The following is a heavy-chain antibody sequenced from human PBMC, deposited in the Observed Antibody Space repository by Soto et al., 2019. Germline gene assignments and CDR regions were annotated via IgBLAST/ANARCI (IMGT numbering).Heavy chain of an antibody. J-gene: IGHJ5*02. Sequence: PSETLSLTCTVSGDSIRSGNHYWSWIRQLPGKGLEWIGHIHYGGSTYYSPSFKSRVILSVDTSKSQFSLNLTSATAADTAVYFCARESGPGSFDWFDAWGQGTPVTVSS. CDR2: IHYGGST. CDR1: GDSIRSGNHY. CDR3: ARESGPGSFDWFDA. D-gene: IGHD3-10*01. V-gene: IGHV4-30-4*01.